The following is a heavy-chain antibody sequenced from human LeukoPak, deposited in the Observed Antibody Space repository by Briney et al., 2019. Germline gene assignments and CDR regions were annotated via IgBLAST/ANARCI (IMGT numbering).Heavy chain of an antibody. Sequence: SETLSLTCTVSGGSISSGGYYWSWIRQHPGKGLEWIGYIYCSGSTYYNPSLKSRVTISVDTSKNQFSLKLSSVTAADTAVYYCARASAYDSSGYSDYWGQGTLVTVSS. CDR1: GGSISSGGYY. CDR2: IYCSGST. D-gene: IGHD3-22*01. V-gene: IGHV4-31*03. J-gene: IGHJ4*02. CDR3: ARASAYDSSGYSDY.